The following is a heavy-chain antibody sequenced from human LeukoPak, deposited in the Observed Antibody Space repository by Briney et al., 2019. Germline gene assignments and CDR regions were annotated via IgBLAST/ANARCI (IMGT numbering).Heavy chain of an antibody. Sequence: ASVKVSCKASGYTFTSYAMHWVRQAPGQRLEWMGWISAGNGNTKYSQKFQGRVTITRDTSASTAYMELSSLGSEDTAVYYCTTTDDILTGYYSPFDYWGQGTLVTVSS. CDR3: TTTDDILTGYYSPFDY. CDR2: ISAGNGNT. V-gene: IGHV1-3*01. J-gene: IGHJ4*02. D-gene: IGHD3-9*01. CDR1: GYTFTSYA.